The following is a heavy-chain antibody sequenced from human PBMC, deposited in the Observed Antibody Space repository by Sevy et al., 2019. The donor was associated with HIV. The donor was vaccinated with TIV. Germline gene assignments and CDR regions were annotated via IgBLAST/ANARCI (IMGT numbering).Heavy chain of an antibody. Sequence: SETLSLTCTVSAGSISSYYWSWIRQPPGKGLAWIGYIYYSGSTNYNPSLKSRVTISVDTSKNQFSLKLSSVTAADTAVYYCARHPPSSSWYFFDYWGQGSLGHRLL. CDR3: ARHPPSSSWYFFDY. V-gene: IGHV4-59*08. J-gene: IGHJ4*02. CDR2: IYYSGST. D-gene: IGHD6-13*01. CDR1: AGSISSYY.